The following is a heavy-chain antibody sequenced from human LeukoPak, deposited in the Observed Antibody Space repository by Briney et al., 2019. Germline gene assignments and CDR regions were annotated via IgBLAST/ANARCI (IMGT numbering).Heavy chain of an antibody. Sequence: SETLSLTCTVSGGSTINYFRSWIRQPAGKGLEWIGHIYTSGTTHYNPSLKNRVTISLDTSKSQFSLQLNSVTAADTAVYYCARAEGSGSGAYTLDYWGQGILVTVTS. CDR2: IYTSGTT. J-gene: IGHJ4*02. D-gene: IGHD3-10*01. V-gene: IGHV4-4*07. CDR1: GGSTINYF. CDR3: ARAEGSGSGAYTLDY.